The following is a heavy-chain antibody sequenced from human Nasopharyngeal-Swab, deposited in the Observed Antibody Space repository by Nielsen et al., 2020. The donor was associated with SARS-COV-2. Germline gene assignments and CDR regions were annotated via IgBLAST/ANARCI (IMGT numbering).Heavy chain of an antibody. V-gene: IGHV3-48*03. CDR3: ASRYCSSTSCRDYYYGMDV. J-gene: IGHJ6*02. CDR2: ISSSGSTI. CDR1: GFTSSSYE. D-gene: IGHD2-2*01. Sequence: GGSLRLSCAASGFTSSSYEMNWVRQAPGKGLEWVSYISSSGSTIYYADSVKGRFTISRDNAKNSLYLQMNSPRAEDTAVYYCASRYCSSTSCRDYYYGMDVWGQGTTVTVSS.